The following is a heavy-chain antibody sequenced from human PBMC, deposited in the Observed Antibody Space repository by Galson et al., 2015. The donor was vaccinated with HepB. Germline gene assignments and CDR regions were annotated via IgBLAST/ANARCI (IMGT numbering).Heavy chain of an antibody. CDR2: TWYRSKWNN. CDR1: GDSVSSKSAA. J-gene: IGHJ4*02. Sequence: CAISGDSVSSKSAAWNWTRQSPSRGLEWLGRTWYRSKWNNGYAASVKSRITINPDTSKNQFSLHLNSVTPEDTAVYYCARSTGDLDYWGQGTLVTVSS. CDR3: ARSTGDLDY. D-gene: IGHD3-10*01. V-gene: IGHV6-1*01.